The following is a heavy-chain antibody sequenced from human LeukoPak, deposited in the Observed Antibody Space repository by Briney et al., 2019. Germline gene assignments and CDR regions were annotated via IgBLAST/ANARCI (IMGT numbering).Heavy chain of an antibody. CDR3: ARDSTRTSLDY. CDR1: GFIVSSNF. CDR2: IYSGGST. J-gene: IGHJ4*02. Sequence: GGSLRLSCSASGFIVSSNFMSWVRQAPGKGLEGVSVIYSGGSTYYADSVKGRFTISRDNSKNTLYLQMNSLRAEDTAVYYCARDSTRTSLDYWGQGTLVTVSS. D-gene: IGHD2-2*01. V-gene: IGHV3-66*01.